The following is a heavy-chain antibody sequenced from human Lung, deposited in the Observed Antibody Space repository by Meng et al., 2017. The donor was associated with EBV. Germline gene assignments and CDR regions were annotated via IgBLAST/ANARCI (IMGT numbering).Heavy chain of an antibody. CDR3: SRDLAGAGDS. CDR2: LNEDGGVT. V-gene: IGHV3-74*01. J-gene: IGHJ4*02. CDR1: GFPFSRYW. Sequence: VQVWESGGALVQPGGSLRLSCAASGFPFSRYWMHWVRQAPGQGLMWVSRLNEDGGVTDYADSVKGRFTIYRDNARNTLYLQMHNLRVEDTATYFCSRDLAGAGDSWGQGTLVTVSS. D-gene: IGHD1-14*01.